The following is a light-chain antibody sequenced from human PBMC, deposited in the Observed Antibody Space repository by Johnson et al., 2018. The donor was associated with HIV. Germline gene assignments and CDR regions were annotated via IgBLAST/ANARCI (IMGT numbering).Light chain of an antibody. CDR3: GTWDSRLSAEV. V-gene: IGLV1-51*02. CDR2: ENN. Sequence: QSVLTQPPSVSAAPGQKVTISCSGSNSNIGNNYVSWYQQLPGAAPKLLIYENNKRPSGIPDRFSGSKSGTSATLGITGLQTGDEADYYCGTWDSRLSAEVFGTGTKVTDL. J-gene: IGLJ1*01. CDR1: NSNIGNNY.